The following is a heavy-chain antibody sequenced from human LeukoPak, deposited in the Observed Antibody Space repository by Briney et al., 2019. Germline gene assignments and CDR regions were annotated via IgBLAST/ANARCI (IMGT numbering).Heavy chain of an antibody. D-gene: IGHD3-3*01. J-gene: IGHJ6*03. CDR2: IYHSGST. CDR3: ARSAGVTDYYYYMDV. Sequence: PSETLSLTCTVSGGSISSGGYYWSWIRQPPGKGLEWIGYIYHSGSTYYNPSLKSRVTISVDRSKNQFSLKLSSVTAADTAVYYCARSAGVTDYYYYMDVWGKGTTVTVSS. V-gene: IGHV4-30-2*01. CDR1: GGSISSGGYY.